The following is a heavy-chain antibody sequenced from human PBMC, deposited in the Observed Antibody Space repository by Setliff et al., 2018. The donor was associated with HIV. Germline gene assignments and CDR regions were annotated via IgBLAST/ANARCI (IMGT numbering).Heavy chain of an antibody. Sequence: SETLSLTCSVSGASITSHNWSWIRQAAGKGLEWIGRIYTRGNTNYNPSLKSRVTISVDTSERQFSLRMTSTTAADTAVYYCARGVPLLPPNFWGQGTLVTVSS. J-gene: IGHJ4*02. CDR3: ARGVPLLPPNF. D-gene: IGHD2-21*02. V-gene: IGHV4-4*07. CDR1: GASITSHN. CDR2: IYTRGNT.